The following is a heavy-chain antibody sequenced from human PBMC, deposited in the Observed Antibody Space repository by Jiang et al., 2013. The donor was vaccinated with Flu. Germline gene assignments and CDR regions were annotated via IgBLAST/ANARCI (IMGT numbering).Heavy chain of an antibody. D-gene: IGHD6-19*01. J-gene: IGHJ3*02. CDR3: ARERGVAVAGTRAPLDAFDI. CDR1: GGTFSSYT. CDR2: IIPILGIA. Sequence: GAEVKKPGSSVKVSCKASGGTFSSYTISWVRQAPGQGLEWMGRIIPILGIANYAQKFQGRVTITADKSTSTAYMELSSLRSEDTAVYYCARERGVAVAGTRAPLDAFDIWGQGTMVTVSS. V-gene: IGHV1-69*04.